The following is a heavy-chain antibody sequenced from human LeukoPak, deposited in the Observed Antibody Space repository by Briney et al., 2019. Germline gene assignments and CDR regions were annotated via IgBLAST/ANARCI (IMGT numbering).Heavy chain of an antibody. CDR2: INPNSGGT. CDR3: ARDPGCSSTSCYVYGWFDP. Sequence: ASVKVSCKASGYTFTGYYIHWVRQAPGQGLEWMGWINPNSGGTNYAQKFQGRVTMTRDTSISTAYMELSRLRSDDTAVYYCARDPGCSSTSCYVYGWFDPWGQGTLVTVSS. V-gene: IGHV1-2*02. J-gene: IGHJ5*02. CDR1: GYTFTGYY. D-gene: IGHD2-2*01.